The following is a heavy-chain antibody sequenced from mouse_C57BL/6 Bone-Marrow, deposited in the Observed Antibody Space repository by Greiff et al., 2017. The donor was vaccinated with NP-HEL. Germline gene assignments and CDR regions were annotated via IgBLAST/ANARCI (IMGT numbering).Heavy chain of an antibody. V-gene: IGHV1-52*01. Sequence: QVQLQQPGAELVRPGSSVKLSCKASGYTFTSYWMHWVKQRPIQGLEWIGNIDPSDSETHYNQKFKDKATLTVDKSSSTAYIQLISLTSEDSAVYYCERSNYAYEYYDYWGQGTTLTVSS. CDR1: GYTFTSYW. CDR2: IDPSDSET. J-gene: IGHJ2*01. CDR3: ERSNYAYEYYDY. D-gene: IGHD2-2*01.